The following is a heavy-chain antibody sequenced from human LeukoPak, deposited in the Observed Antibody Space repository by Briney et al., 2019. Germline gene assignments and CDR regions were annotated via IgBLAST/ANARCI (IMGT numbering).Heavy chain of an antibody. V-gene: IGHV3-33*01. CDR3: ARDLRAAAYYYGMDV. Sequence: AGGSLRLSCAASGFTFSSYGMPWVRQAPGKGLEWVAVIWYDGSNKYYADSVKGRFTISRDNSKNTLYLQMNSLRAEDTAVYYCARDLRAAAYYYGMDVWGQGTTVTVSS. CDR1: GFTFSSYG. CDR2: IWYDGSNK. J-gene: IGHJ6*02. D-gene: IGHD2-2*01.